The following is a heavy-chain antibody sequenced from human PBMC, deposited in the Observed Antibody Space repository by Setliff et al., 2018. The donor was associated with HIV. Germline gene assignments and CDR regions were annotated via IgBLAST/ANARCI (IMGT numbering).Heavy chain of an antibody. J-gene: IGHJ6*02. CDR2: IYPGDSDT. CDR3: ARLGGICSGGSCTALAYTMDV. Sequence: GESLKISCAGSGYSFTNDWIAWVRQMPGKGLEWMGFIYPGDSDTRYSPSFQGQVTISADKSISTAYLQCSILKASDTAMYYCARLGGICSGGSCTALAYTMDVWGQGTKVTVSS. D-gene: IGHD2-15*01. CDR1: GYSFTNDW. V-gene: IGHV5-51*01.